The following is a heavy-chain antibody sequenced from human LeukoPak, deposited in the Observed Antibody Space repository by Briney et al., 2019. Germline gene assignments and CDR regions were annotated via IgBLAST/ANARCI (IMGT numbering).Heavy chain of an antibody. CDR1: GGSFSGYY. CDR3: AREKMRRYSYGYAH. V-gene: IGHV4-34*01. J-gene: IGHJ4*02. Sequence: TSETLSLTCAVYGGSFSGYYWSWIRQPPGKGLEWIGEINHSGSTNYNSSLKSRVTISVDTSKNQFSLKVSSVTAADTAVYYCAREKMRRYSYGYAHWGQGTLVTVSS. CDR2: INHSGST. D-gene: IGHD5-18*01.